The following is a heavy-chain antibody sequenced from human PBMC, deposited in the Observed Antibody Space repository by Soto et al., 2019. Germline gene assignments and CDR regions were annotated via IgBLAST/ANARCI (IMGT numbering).Heavy chain of an antibody. V-gene: IGHV3-64D*08. D-gene: IGHD3-10*01. Sequence: GGSLRLSCSASGFTFSSYAMHWVRQAPGKGLEYVSAISSNGGSTYYADSVKGRFTISRDNSKNTLYLQMSSLRAEDTAVYYCVKDSSRGPRGPNWFDPWGQGTLVTVSS. CDR2: ISSNGGST. CDR3: VKDSSRGPRGPNWFDP. J-gene: IGHJ5*02. CDR1: GFTFSSYA.